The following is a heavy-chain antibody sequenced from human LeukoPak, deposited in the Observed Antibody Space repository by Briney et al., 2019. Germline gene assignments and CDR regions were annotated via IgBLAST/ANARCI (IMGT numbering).Heavy chain of an antibody. Sequence: SETLSLTCTVSGGSIRSSYYYWGWIRQPPGKGLEWIGSIYDSGSTYYNPSLKSRVTISVDTSKNQFSLKLSSVTAADTAVYYCARHPYGDYESWYFDLWGRGTLVTVSS. CDR3: ARHPYGDYESWYFDL. CDR2: IYDSGST. CDR1: GGSIRSSYYY. J-gene: IGHJ2*01. D-gene: IGHD4-17*01. V-gene: IGHV4-39*01.